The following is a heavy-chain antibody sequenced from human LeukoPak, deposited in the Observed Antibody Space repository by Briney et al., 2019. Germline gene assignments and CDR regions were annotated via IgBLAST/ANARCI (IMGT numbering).Heavy chain of an antibody. V-gene: IGHV3-30-3*01. J-gene: IGHJ6*02. CDR3: ARQGVHDYGDFKRVDYYYYGMDV. CDR2: ISYDGSNK. CDR1: GFTFSSYA. D-gene: IGHD4-17*01. Sequence: GGSLRLSCAASGFTFSSYAMHWVRQAPGKGLEWVAVISYDGSNKYYADSVKGRFTISRDNSKNTLYLQMNSLRAEDTAVYYCARQGVHDYGDFKRVDYYYYGMDVWGQGTTVTVSS.